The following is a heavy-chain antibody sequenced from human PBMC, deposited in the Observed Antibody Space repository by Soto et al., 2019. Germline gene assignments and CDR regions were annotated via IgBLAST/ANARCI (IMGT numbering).Heavy chain of an antibody. Sequence: ASVKVSCKASGYPFSDYGISWVRQAPGQGLEWMGWISPYKGNSNSAQKVRDRVTMTADTSTSTVYMELRSLRSDDTAVYYCARVGYFDSSNYLAYWGLGTLVTVSS. D-gene: IGHD3-22*01. CDR3: ARVGYFDSSNYLAY. CDR2: ISPYKGNS. J-gene: IGHJ4*02. V-gene: IGHV1-18*04. CDR1: GYPFSDYG.